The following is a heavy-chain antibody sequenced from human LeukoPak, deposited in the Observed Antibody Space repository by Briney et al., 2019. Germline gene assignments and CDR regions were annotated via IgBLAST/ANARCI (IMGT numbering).Heavy chain of an antibody. D-gene: IGHD6-13*01. Sequence: GGSLRLSCAASGFTFSTYAMNWVRQAPGKGLEWVAVISYDGRQNYYADSVKGRFTISRDNSKNTLYLQMNSLRDEDSAVYYCAKWTHYSSSWPRWFDPWGQGTLVTVSS. CDR3: AKWTHYSSSWPRWFDP. V-gene: IGHV3-30*04. CDR1: GFTFSTYA. J-gene: IGHJ5*02. CDR2: ISYDGRQN.